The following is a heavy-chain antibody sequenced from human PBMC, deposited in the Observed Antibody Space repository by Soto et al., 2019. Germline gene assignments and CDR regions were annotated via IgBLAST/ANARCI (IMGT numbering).Heavy chain of an antibody. CDR3: ARETWFGDLTTDY. V-gene: IGHV4-59*01. CDR2: IYFRGTT. D-gene: IGHD3-10*01. Sequence: SETLSLTCTVSGGSISSYYWSWIRQPPGKGLEWIGYIYFRGTTNYNPSLKSRVTMSADTSKNQFSLKLNSVTAADTAVYYCARETWFGDLTTDYWGQGTLVTVSS. J-gene: IGHJ4*02. CDR1: GGSISSYY.